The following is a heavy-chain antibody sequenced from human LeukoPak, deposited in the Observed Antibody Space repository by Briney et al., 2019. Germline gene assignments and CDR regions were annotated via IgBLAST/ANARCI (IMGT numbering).Heavy chain of an antibody. CDR1: GGSMSSGSISTYY. Sequence: SETLSLTCTVSGGSMSSGSISTYYWSWVRQPAGKGLEWIGRIYTSGTTNYNPSLESRVTMSVDTSKNQFSLKLNSVTAADTAVYYCARRAPSDYWGQGTLVTVSS. J-gene: IGHJ4*02. CDR3: ARRAPSDY. CDR2: IYTSGTT. V-gene: IGHV4-4*07.